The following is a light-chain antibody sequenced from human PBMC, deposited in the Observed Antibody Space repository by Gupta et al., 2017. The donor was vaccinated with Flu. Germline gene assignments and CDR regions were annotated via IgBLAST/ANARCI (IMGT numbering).Light chain of an antibody. CDR2: AAS. J-gene: IGKJ1*01. CDR3: QQSYSMPWT. V-gene: IGKV1-39*01. Sequence: DIPMPQSPSSLSASVGDRVTITCRASQSITRYLNWYQQKPGNAPKVLIYAASSLQSGVPSRFSGSGSGTEFTLTISGLLPEDSADYYCQQSYSMPWTFGQGTKVEIK. CDR1: QSITRY.